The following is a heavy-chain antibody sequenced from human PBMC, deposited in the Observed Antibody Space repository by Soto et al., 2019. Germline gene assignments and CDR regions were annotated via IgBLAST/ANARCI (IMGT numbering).Heavy chain of an antibody. J-gene: IGHJ6*04. CDR1: GFTFSSYA. CDR3: ARGTGVGSGWSYYYYYGMDV. V-gene: IGHV3-30-3*01. Sequence: QTGGSLRLSCAASGFTFSSYAMHWVRQAPGKGLEWVAVISYDGSNKYYADSVKGRFTISRDNSKNTLYLQMNSLRAEDTAVYYCARGTGVGSGWSYYYYYGMDVWGKGTTVTVSS. CDR2: ISYDGSNK. D-gene: IGHD6-19*01.